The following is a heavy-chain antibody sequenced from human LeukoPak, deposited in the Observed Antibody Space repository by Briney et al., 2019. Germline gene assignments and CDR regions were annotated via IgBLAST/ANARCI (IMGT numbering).Heavy chain of an antibody. D-gene: IGHD6-6*01. CDR3: ARAHSRRYYYYYMDV. J-gene: IGHJ6*03. CDR2: INHSGST. CDR1: GGSFSGYY. V-gene: IGHV4-34*01. Sequence: PSETLSLTCAVYGGSFSGYYWSWICQPPGKGLEWIGEINHSGSTNYNPSLKSRVTISVDTSKNQFSLKLSSVTAADTAVYYCARAHSRRYYYYYMDVWGKGTTVTVSS.